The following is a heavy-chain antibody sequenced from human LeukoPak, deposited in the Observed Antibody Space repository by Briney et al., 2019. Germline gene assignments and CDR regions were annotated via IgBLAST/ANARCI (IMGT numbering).Heavy chain of an antibody. Sequence: SETLSLTCTVSGGSISRDYWSWIRQPAGKGLEWIGRIYTSGSTNYNPSLKSRVTMSVDTSKNQFSLKLSSVTAADTAVYYCAQDSSSLSNWFDPWGQGTLVTVSS. V-gene: IGHV4-4*07. J-gene: IGHJ5*02. D-gene: IGHD6-13*01. CDR3: AQDSSSLSNWFDP. CDR1: GGSISRDY. CDR2: IYTSGST.